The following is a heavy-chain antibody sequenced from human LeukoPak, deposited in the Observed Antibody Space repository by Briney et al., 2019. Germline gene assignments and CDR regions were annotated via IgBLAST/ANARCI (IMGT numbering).Heavy chain of an antibody. D-gene: IGHD2-2*01. CDR2: IISSSSYI. CDR3: ARTPSAAKSAEFDP. CDR1: GFTFSSYS. Sequence: PGGSLRLSCAASGFTFSSYSMNWVRQAPGKGLEWVSSIISSSSYIYYADSVKGQFTISRDNAKNSLYLQMNSLRAEDTAVYYCARTPSAAKSAEFDPWGQGTLVTVSS. J-gene: IGHJ5*02. V-gene: IGHV3-21*01.